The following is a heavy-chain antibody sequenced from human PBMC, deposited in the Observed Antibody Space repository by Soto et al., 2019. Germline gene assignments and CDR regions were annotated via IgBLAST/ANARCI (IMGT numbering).Heavy chain of an antibody. CDR3: ARYFNIAVAVFDY. J-gene: IGHJ4*02. V-gene: IGHV3-21*01. CDR1: AFTFSSYR. Sequence: XGSLILSCAASAFTFSSYRMNWVRPATGKGLEWVSSISSSSSYIYYADSVKGRFTISRDNAKNSLYLQMNSLRAQDTAVYYCARYFNIAVAVFDYWGQGYLATVSS. D-gene: IGHD6-19*01. CDR2: ISSSSSYI.